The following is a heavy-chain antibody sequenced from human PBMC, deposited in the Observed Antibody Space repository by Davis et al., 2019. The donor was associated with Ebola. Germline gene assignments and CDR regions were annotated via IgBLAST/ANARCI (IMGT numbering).Heavy chain of an antibody. CDR2: IKQDGSEK. CDR3: ARDRPVLWFDP. D-gene: IGHD3-10*01. V-gene: IGHV3-7*03. J-gene: IGHJ5*02. CDR1: GFTFSDYW. Sequence: GGSLRLSCAASGFTFSDYWMSWVRQAPGKGLEWVANIKQDGSEKYYVDSVKGRFTISRDNAKNSLYLQMNSLRAEDTAVYYCARDRPVLWFDPWGQGTLVTVSS.